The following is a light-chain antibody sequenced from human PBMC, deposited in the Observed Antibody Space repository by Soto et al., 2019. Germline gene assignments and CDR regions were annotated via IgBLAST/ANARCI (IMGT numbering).Light chain of an antibody. Sequence: EIGLTQSPATLSLSPGERATLSCRASQSVSSYLAWYRQKPGQAPRLLIFDAANRATGIPARFSSSGSVTDFTLTISSIEPDDFAVYYCQQRSNWPRTFGQGPKVEIK. CDR3: QQRSNWPRT. V-gene: IGKV3-11*01. CDR2: DAA. J-gene: IGKJ1*01. CDR1: QSVSSY.